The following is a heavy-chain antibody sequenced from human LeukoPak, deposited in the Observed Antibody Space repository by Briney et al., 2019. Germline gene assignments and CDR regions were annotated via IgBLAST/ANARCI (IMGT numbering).Heavy chain of an antibody. CDR1: GGSVSGYY. Sequence: SETLSLTCVVSGGSVSGYYWGWIRQPPGRGLEWIGYVYYSGSTNYNPSFKSRITISVDTSRNQFSLQLSSVTAADTAVYYCARLSSSGWYNWFDPWGQGTLVTVSS. CDR2: VYYSGST. D-gene: IGHD6-19*01. CDR3: ARLSSSGWYNWFDP. V-gene: IGHV4-59*02. J-gene: IGHJ5*02.